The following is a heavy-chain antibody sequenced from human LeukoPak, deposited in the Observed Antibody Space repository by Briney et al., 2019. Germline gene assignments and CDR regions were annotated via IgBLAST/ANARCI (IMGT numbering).Heavy chain of an antibody. CDR2: INAGNGNT. V-gene: IGHV1-3*01. J-gene: IGHJ4*02. Sequence: GASVTVSCKASGYTFTSYAMHWVRQAPGQRLEWMGWINAGNGNTKYSQKFQGRVTITRDTSASTAYMELSSLRSEDTAVYYCARESWSGSSGWYSDYWGQGTLVTVSS. CDR1: GYTFTSYA. D-gene: IGHD6-19*01. CDR3: ARESWSGSSGWYSDY.